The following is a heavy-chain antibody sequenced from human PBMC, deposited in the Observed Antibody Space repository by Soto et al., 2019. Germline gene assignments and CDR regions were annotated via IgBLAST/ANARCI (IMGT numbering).Heavy chain of an antibody. CDR3: ANVRWQLHDAFDI. J-gene: IGHJ3*02. V-gene: IGHV4-31*01. Sequence: QVQLQESGPGLVKPSQTLSLTCTVSGGSISTGGSYWSWIRQHQGRGLEWIGYIYHSGMTYSNPYLQSPVSLSLATSEYKFSLRLSSVPPADTAGYNCANVRWQLHDAFDIWGHGTMVSVS. D-gene: IGHD4-17*01. CDR1: GGSISTGGSY. CDR2: IYHSGMT.